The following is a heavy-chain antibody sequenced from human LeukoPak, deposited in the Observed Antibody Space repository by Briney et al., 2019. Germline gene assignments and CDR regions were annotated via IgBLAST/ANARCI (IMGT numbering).Heavy chain of an antibody. CDR2: IYYGGST. J-gene: IGHJ5*02. CDR1: GGSISSSDYY. Sequence: SETLSLTCTVSGGSISSSDYYWGWIRQPPGKGLEWIGSIYYGGSTYYNPSLKSRVTISEDTSMNQFSLKLSFVTTADTAVYYCARALGYCSGGSCTRGYNWFDPWGQGTLVTVPS. CDR3: ARALGYCSGGSCTRGYNWFDP. V-gene: IGHV4-39*01. D-gene: IGHD2-15*01.